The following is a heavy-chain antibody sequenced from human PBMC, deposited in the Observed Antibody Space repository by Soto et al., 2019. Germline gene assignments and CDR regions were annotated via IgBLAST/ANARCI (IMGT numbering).Heavy chain of an antibody. J-gene: IGHJ6*02. V-gene: IGHV4-34*01. CDR1: GGSFSGYY. CDR3: ASTVNDYYYYGMDV. Sequence: SETLSLTCAVYGGSFSGYYWSWIRQPPGKGLEWIGEINHSGSTNYNPPLKSRVTISVDTSKNQFSLKLSSVTAADTAVYYCASTVNDYYYYGMDVWGQGTTVTVSS. D-gene: IGHD4-17*01. CDR2: INHSGST.